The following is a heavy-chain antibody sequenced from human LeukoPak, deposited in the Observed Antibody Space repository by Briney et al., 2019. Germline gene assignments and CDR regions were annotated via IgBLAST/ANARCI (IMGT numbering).Heavy chain of an antibody. J-gene: IGHJ5*02. D-gene: IGHD5/OR15-5a*01. CDR2: ISAYNGNT. V-gene: IGHV1-18*01. Sequence: ASVNVSCKASGYTFTSYGIRWVRQAPGQGLEWMGWISAYNGNTNYAQKLQGRVTMTTDTSTSTAYMELRSLRSDDTAVYYCAREQSTVNWFDPWGQGTLVTVSS. CDR1: GYTFTSYG. CDR3: AREQSTVNWFDP.